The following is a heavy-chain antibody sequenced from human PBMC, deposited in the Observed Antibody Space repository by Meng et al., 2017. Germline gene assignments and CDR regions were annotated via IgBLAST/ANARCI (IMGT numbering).Heavy chain of an antibody. CDR3: ARDTDYYGSGSYIY. CDR2: ISSSGSTI. J-gene: IGHJ4*02. D-gene: IGHD3-10*01. V-gene: IGHV3-11*01. Sequence: PLGGSGGGLGKHGGSLGLSCAASGFTFSDYYMSWIRQAPGKGLEWVSYISSSGSTIYYADSVKGRFTISRDNAKNSLYLQMNSLRAEDTAVYYCARDTDYYGSGSYIYWGQGTLVTASS. CDR1: GFTFSDYY.